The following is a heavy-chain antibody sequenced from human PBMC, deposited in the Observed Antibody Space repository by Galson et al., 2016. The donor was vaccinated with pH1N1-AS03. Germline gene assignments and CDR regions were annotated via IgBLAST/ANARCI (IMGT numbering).Heavy chain of an antibody. CDR1: GFTLSGYD. CDR3: ARQDSSGYFHALDM. D-gene: IGHD3-22*01. Sequence: SLRLSCAASGFTLSGYDMHWVRQAPGRGLVWVSSINGEGSSTRGTDSVKGRFFISRDNAKNTVYLQMNSLRVEDTAVYYCARQDSSGYFHALDMWGQGTMVTVSS. CDR2: INGEGSST. J-gene: IGHJ3*02. V-gene: IGHV3-74*01.